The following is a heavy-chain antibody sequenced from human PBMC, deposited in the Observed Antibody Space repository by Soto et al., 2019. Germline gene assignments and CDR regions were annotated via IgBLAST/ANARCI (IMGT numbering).Heavy chain of an antibody. CDR1: GGTFSSYT. D-gene: IGHD3-10*01. J-gene: IGHJ6*03. Sequence: QVQLVQSGAEVKKPGSSVNVSCKASGGTFSSYTISWVRQAPGQGLEWMGRIIPILGIANYAQKFQGRVTITADKSTSTAYMALSSLRSEDKAVYYCASYYGSGSYYTEHYYYYMDVWGKGTTVTVSS. CDR2: IIPILGIA. CDR3: ASYYGSGSYYTEHYYYYMDV. V-gene: IGHV1-69*02.